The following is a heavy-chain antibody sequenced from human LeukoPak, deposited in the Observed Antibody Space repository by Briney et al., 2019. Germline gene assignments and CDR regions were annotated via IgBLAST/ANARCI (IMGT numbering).Heavy chain of an antibody. J-gene: IGHJ4*02. V-gene: IGHV1-18*01. D-gene: IGHD2-15*01. CDR3: ARVDCSGGSCYYYFDY. CDR1: GHSFSSFD. CDR2: ISAYNGNT. Sequence: ASVKVSCKASGHSFSSFDFNWVRQAPGQGLEWMGWISAYNGNTNYAQKLQGRVTMTRDTSISTAYMELSRLRSDDTAVYYCARVDCSGGSCYYYFDYWGQGTLVTVSS.